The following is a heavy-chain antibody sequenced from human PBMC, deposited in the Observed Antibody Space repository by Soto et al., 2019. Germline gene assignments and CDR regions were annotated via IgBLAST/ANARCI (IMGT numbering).Heavy chain of an antibody. Sequence: SETLSLTCTVSGGSISSYYWSWIRQPPGKGLEWIGYIYYSGSTNYNPSLKSRVTISVDTSKNQFSLKLSSVTAADTAVYYCARESDFRDDAYMRTFDIWGQGTKVTVSS. CDR1: GGSISSYY. CDR3: ARESDFRDDAYMRTFDI. D-gene: IGHD2-2*01. J-gene: IGHJ3*02. CDR2: IYYSGST. V-gene: IGHV4-59*01.